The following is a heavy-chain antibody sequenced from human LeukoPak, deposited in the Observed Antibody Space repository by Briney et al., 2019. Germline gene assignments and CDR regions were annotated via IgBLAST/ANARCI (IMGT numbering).Heavy chain of an antibody. D-gene: IGHD7-27*01. CDR1: GYSISSGYC. J-gene: IGHJ4*02. CDR3: ARELGIRRGLRVG. V-gene: IGHV4-38-2*02. CDR2: IFHSGST. Sequence: SETLSLTCTVSGYSISSGYCWGWIRQPPGKGLEWIGSIFHSGSTYYNPSLKSRVTISIDTSKNQFSLKLSSVTAADTAVYYCARELGIRRGLRVGWGQGTLVTVSS.